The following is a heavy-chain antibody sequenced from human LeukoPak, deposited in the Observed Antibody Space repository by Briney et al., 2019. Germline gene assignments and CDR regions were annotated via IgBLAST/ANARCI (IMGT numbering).Heavy chain of an antibody. CDR1: GFTFSSYA. V-gene: IGHV3-23*01. CDR2: ISGSGGST. Sequence: GASLRLSCAASGFTFSSYAMSWVRQAPGKGLEWVSAISGSGGSTYYADSVKGRFAISRDNSKNTLYLQMNSLRAEDTAVYYCAKVRTAIVDYWGQGTLVTVSS. CDR3: AKVRTAIVDY. D-gene: IGHD5-18*01. J-gene: IGHJ4*02.